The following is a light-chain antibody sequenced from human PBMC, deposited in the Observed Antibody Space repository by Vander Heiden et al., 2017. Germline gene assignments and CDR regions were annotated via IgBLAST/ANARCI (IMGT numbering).Light chain of an antibody. CDR3: QQSYSTPYT. V-gene: IGKV1-39*01. CDR2: GAS. J-gene: IGKJ2*01. Sequence: DIQMTQSPSSLSASVGDRVTITCRASQSLNNDLVWYQQKPGKAPNLLIYGASSLQSGVPSRFSGSGSGTDFTLTISSLQPEDFATYYCQQSYSTPYTFGQGTKLEIK. CDR1: QSLNND.